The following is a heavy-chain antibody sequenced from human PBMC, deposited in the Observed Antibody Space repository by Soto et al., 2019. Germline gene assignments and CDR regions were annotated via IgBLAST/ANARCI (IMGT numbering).Heavy chain of an antibody. CDR2: LYNSGNT. V-gene: IGHV4-59*01. CDR1: GGSSSGYY. Sequence: KTSETLSLTCTVSGGSSSGYYWSWIRQHPGKGLEWIGYLYNSGNTGYAQKFQGRVTMTRNTSISTAYMELSSLRSEDTAVYYCARAGYSYGSYYYYGMDVWGQGTTVTVSS. J-gene: IGHJ6*02. CDR3: ARAGYSYGSYYYYGMDV. D-gene: IGHD5-18*01.